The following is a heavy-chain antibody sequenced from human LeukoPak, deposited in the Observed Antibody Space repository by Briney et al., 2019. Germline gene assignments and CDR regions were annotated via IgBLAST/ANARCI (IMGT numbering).Heavy chain of an antibody. V-gene: IGHV1-69*04. CDR2: IIPILGIA. CDR3: ARLACSSTSCYFDY. J-gene: IGHJ4*02. Sequence: ASVKVSCKASGGTFSSYAISWVRQAPGQGLEWMGRIIPILGIANYAQKFQGRVTITADKSTSTAYMELSSLRSEDTAVYYCARLACSSTSCYFDYWGQGTLVTVSS. D-gene: IGHD2-2*01. CDR1: GGTFSSYA.